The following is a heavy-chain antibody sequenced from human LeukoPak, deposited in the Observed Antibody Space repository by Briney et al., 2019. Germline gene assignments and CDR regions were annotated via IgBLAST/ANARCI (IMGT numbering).Heavy chain of an antibody. D-gene: IGHD5-18*01. CDR3: ATNSGYSYGTHFDY. V-gene: IGHV1-8*01. J-gene: IGHJ4*02. Sequence: ASVKVSCKASGYTFTSYDINWVRQATGQGLEWMGWMNPNSGNTGYAQKFQGRATMTRNTSISTAYMELSSLRSEDTAVYYCATNSGYSYGTHFDYWGQGTLVTVSS. CDR1: GYTFTSYD. CDR2: MNPNSGNT.